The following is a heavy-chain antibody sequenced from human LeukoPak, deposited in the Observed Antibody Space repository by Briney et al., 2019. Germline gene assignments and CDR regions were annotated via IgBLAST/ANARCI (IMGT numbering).Heavy chain of an antibody. J-gene: IGHJ4*02. V-gene: IGHV1-2*06. CDR2: INSNSGDT. CDR1: GYTFTDYY. Sequence: ASVKVSCKASGYTFTDYYIHWVRQAAGQGLEWRGRINSNSGDTNYAQKFQGRVTMTRDTSINTAYMELSKLRSDDTAVYYCARLIRRIAVVDLDYWGQGTLITVSS. CDR3: ARLIRRIAVVDLDY. D-gene: IGHD2-15*01.